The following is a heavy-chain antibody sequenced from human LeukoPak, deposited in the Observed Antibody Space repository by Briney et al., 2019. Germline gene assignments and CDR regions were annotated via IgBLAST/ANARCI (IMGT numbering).Heavy chain of an antibody. CDR2: INTKTANP. V-gene: IGHV7-4-1*02. J-gene: IGHJ6*02. D-gene: IGHD3-10*01. CDR1: GYQFISYT. CDR3: ARVGGFGERGMDV. Sequence: ASVKVSCKASGYQFISYTMSWVRQAPGQGLEWMGWINTKTANPTYAQDFTGRFVFSLDTSVSTAYLQISGLKAGDTAVYYCARVGGFGERGMDVWGQGTTVTVSS.